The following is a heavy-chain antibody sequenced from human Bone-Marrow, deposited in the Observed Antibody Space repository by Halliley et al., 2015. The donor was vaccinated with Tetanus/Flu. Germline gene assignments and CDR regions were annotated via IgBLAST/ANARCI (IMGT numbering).Heavy chain of an antibody. D-gene: IGHD3-22*01. J-gene: IGHJ4*02. CDR2: IYYSGTT. CDR3: ARNQYYYDISGSLFDY. V-gene: IGHV4-39*01. CDR1: GGSISNTNYY. Sequence: TLSLTCTVSGGSISNTNYYWGWVRQPPGKGLEWIGSIYYSGTTSYNPSLKSRVTISEDTSKNQFSLKLSSVTAADTAVYYCARNQYYYDISGSLFDYWGQGTLVTVSS.